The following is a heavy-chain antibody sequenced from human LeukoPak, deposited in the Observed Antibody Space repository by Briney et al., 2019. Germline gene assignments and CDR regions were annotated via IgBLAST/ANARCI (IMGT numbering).Heavy chain of an antibody. D-gene: IGHD2-21*02. Sequence: GGSVRLSCAASGFTVSNNCMSWVRQAPGKGLEWVSITYSDSNTNYADSVKGRFTISRDTSQNTLSLQMNSLRAEDTAVYYCVRKNRDFNAAFDIWGQGTVVTVSS. CDR3: VRKNRDFNAAFDI. CDR1: GFTVSNNC. J-gene: IGHJ3*02. V-gene: IGHV3-53*01. CDR2: TYSDSNT.